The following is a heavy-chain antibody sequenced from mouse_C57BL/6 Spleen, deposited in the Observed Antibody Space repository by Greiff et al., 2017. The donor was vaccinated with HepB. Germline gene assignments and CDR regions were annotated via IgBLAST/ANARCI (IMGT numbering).Heavy chain of an antibody. CDR2: IDPETGGT. J-gene: IGHJ3*01. D-gene: IGHD2-2*01. V-gene: IGHV1-15*01. CDR1: GYTFTDYE. Sequence: VKVVESGAELVRPGASVTLSCKASGYTFTDYEMHWVKQTPVHGLEWIGAIDPETGGTAYNQKFKGKAILTADKSSSTAYMELRSLTSEDSAVYYCTRGVNLAWFAYWGQGTLVTVSA. CDR3: TRGVNLAWFAY.